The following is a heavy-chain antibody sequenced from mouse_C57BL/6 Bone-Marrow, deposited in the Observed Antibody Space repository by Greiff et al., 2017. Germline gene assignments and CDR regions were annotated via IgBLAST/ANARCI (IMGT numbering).Heavy chain of an antibody. J-gene: IGHJ2*01. Sequence: EVKLMESGEGLVKPGGSLKLSCAASGFTFSSYAMSWVRQTPEKRLEWVAYISSGGDYIYYADTVKGRFTISRDNARNTLYLQMSSLKSEDTAMYYCTRDDYDEGYYFDYWGQGTTLTVSS. V-gene: IGHV5-9-1*02. D-gene: IGHD2-4*01. CDR3: TRDDYDEGYYFDY. CDR2: ISSGGDYI. CDR1: GFTFSSYA.